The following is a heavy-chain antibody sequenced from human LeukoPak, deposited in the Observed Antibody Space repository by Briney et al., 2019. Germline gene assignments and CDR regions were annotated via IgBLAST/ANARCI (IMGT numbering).Heavy chain of an antibody. D-gene: IGHD3-22*01. CDR1: GGSISSYY. CDR3: ARAAVDYYDSSGYYYAPYYFDY. CDR2: IYYSGST. J-gene: IGHJ4*02. Sequence: SETLSLTFTVSGGSISSYYWSWIRQPPGKGLEWIGYIYYSGSTNYNPSLKSRVTISVDTSKKQFSLKLSSVTAADTAVYYCARAAVDYYDSSGYYYAPYYFDYWGQGTLVTVSS. V-gene: IGHV4-59*01.